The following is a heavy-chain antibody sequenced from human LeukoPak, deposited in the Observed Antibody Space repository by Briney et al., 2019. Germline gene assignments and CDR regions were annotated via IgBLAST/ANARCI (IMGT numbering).Heavy chain of an antibody. J-gene: IGHJ6*02. Sequence: SQTLSLTCAISGDSFSSNSAAWNWIRQSPSRGLEWLGRSYYRSKWYNDYAGSVNSRITNNPDTTKNQFCIQQNSVSPEETAVYYCASLGYWGEWGFVDVGGQGTTVTVSS. CDR3: ASLGYWGEWGFVDV. CDR1: GDSFSSNSAA. V-gene: IGHV6-1*01. CDR2: SYYRSKWYN. D-gene: IGHD2-15*01.